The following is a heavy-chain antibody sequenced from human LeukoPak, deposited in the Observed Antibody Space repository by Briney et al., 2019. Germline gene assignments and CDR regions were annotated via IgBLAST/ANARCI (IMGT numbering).Heavy chain of an antibody. V-gene: IGHV1-69*13. Sequence: SVTVSCKASGGTFSSYAISWVRQAPGQGLEWMGGIIPIFGTANYAQKFQGRVTITADESTSTAYMELSSLRSEDTAVYYCARSLDFPSWFDPWGQGTLVTVSS. CDR3: ARSLDFPSWFDP. CDR2: IIPIFGTA. J-gene: IGHJ5*02. CDR1: GGTFSSYA.